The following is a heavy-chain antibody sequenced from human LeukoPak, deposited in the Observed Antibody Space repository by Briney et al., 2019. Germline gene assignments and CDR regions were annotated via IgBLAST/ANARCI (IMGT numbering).Heavy chain of an antibody. CDR2: IYYSGST. CDR3: ARGRRLTDYYDFDY. D-gene: IGHD3-9*01. Sequence: SETLSLTCTVSGGSISSYYWSWIRQPPGKGLEWIGYIYYSGSTNYNPSLKSRVTISVDTSKNQFSLKLSSVTAADTAVYYCARGRRLTDYYDFDYWGQGTLVTVSS. CDR1: GGSISSYY. J-gene: IGHJ4*02. V-gene: IGHV4-59*01.